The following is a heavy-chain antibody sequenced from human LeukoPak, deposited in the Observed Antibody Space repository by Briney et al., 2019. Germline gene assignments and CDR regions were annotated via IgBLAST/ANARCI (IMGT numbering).Heavy chain of an antibody. J-gene: IGHJ4*02. D-gene: IGHD6-19*01. CDR3: ARSPGYYGQWLVPVDY. V-gene: IGHV3-30*14. Sequence: GGSLRLSCAASGFTFSSYAMHWVRQAPGKGLEWVAVISYDGSNKYYADSVKGRFTISRDNSKNTLYLQMNSLRAEDTAVYYCARSPGYYGQWLVPVDYWGQGTLVTVSS. CDR2: ISYDGSNK. CDR1: GFTFSSYA.